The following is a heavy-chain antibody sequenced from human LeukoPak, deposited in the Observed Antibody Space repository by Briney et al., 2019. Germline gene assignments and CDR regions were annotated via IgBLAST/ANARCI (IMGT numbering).Heavy chain of an antibody. CDR3: ARVRTEWYIDL. CDR1: GFIFSPYW. CDR2: MKEDGGEK. V-gene: IGHV3-7*01. Sequence: PGGSLRLSCAASGFIFSPYWVTWVRQAPGMGLEWVANMKEDGGEKFYVDSVRGRFTISRDNAKNSLYLQMNSLSVEDTGVYYCARVRTEWYIDLWGRGTLVTVST. D-gene: IGHD2-8*02. J-gene: IGHJ2*01.